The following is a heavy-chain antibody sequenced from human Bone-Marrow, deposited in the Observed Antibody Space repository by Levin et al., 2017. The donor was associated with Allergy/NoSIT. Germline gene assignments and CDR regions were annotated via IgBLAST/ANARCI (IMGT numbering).Heavy chain of an antibody. CDR2: ISYDGSNK. V-gene: IGHV3-30*18. J-gene: IGHJ6*03. CDR3: AKPVAVAGPYYYYYMDV. Sequence: GESLKISCAASGFTFSSYGMHWVRQAPGKGLEWVAVISYDGSNKYYADSVKGRFTISRDNSKNTLYLQMNSLRAEDTAVYYCAKPVAVAGPYYYYYMDVWGKGTTVTVSS. D-gene: IGHD6-19*01. CDR1: GFTFSSYG.